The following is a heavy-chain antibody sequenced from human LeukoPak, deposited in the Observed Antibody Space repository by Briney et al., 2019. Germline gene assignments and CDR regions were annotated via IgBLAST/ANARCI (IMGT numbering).Heavy chain of an antibody. D-gene: IGHD3-22*01. Sequence: SVKVSCKASGGTFSSYAISWVRQAPGQGLEWMGRIIPILGIANYAQKFQGRVTITADKSTSTAYMELSSLRSEDTAVYYCARSPDYYDSSGYYYVTEAFDIWGQGTMVTVSS. J-gene: IGHJ3*02. V-gene: IGHV1-69*04. CDR1: GGTFSSYA. CDR3: ARSPDYYDSSGYYYVTEAFDI. CDR2: IIPILGIA.